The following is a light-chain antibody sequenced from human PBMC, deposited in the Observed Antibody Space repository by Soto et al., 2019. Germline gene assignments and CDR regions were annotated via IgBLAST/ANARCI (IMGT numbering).Light chain of an antibody. CDR3: QSYDSSLSGWL. V-gene: IGLV1-40*01. J-gene: IGLJ3*02. Sequence: QSVLTQPPSVSGAPGQRVTISCTGSSSNIGAGYDVHWYQQLPGTAPKLLIYGNSNRPSGVPDRFSGSKSGTSASLAITGLLAEDEGDYYCQSYDSSLSGWLFGGGPKLTVL. CDR1: SSNIGAGYD. CDR2: GNS.